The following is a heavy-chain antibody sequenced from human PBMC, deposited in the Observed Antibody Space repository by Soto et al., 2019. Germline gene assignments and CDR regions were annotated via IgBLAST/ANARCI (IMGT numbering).Heavy chain of an antibody. Sequence: QVQLVQSGAEVKKPGSSVKVSCKASGGTFSSYTISWVRQAPGQGLEWMGGIIPILGIANYAQKFQGRVTITADKSTSTAYMELSSLRSEDTAVYYCARDRLTTYNWFDPWGQGTLVTVSS. J-gene: IGHJ5*02. CDR2: IIPILGIA. CDR1: GGTFSSYT. CDR3: ARDRLTTYNWFDP. D-gene: IGHD4-17*01. V-gene: IGHV1-69*08.